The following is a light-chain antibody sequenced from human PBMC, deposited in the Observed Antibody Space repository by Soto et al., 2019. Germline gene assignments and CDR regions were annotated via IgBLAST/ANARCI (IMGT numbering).Light chain of an antibody. CDR1: QSVSGN. Sequence: EIVMTQSPATLSVSPGERATLSCRASQSVSGNLAWYQQKPGQAPRLLIYGASARATGIPARFSGGGSGTEFTLTLSGLQSEDFAVYYCQQYSNWPLFGQGTKV. CDR3: QQYSNWPL. V-gene: IGKV3-15*01. CDR2: GAS. J-gene: IGKJ1*01.